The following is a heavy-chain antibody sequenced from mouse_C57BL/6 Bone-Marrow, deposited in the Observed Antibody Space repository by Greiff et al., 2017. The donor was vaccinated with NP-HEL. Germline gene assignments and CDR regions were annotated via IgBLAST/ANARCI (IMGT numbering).Heavy chain of an antibody. CDR1: GFTFSSYG. CDR3: ARPPAWFAY. V-gene: IGHV5-6*01. J-gene: IGHJ3*01. Sequence: EVHLLESGADLVKPGGSLKLSCAASGFTFSSYGMSWVRQTPDKRLEWVANISSGGSYTYYPDSVKGRATISRDNATNTLYLQMSSLKSEDTAMYYCARPPAWFAYWGQGTLVTVSA. CDR2: ISSGGSYT.